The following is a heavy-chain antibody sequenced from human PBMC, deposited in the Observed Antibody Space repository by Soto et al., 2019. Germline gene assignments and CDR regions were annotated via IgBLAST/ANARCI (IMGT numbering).Heavy chain of an antibody. V-gene: IGHV4-4*02. Sequence: SETLSLTCAVSGTSVSSTYWWTWVRQVPGKGLEWIGEIYHTGSTKYNPSFKSRVSMSVDKTNNEFSLKLRSVTAADTAVYYCATVPPRIVVVLAEFPPWGQGATVTVSS. J-gene: IGHJ4*02. CDR1: GTSVSSTYW. CDR2: IYHTGST. D-gene: IGHD2-21*01. CDR3: ATVPPRIVVVLAEFPP.